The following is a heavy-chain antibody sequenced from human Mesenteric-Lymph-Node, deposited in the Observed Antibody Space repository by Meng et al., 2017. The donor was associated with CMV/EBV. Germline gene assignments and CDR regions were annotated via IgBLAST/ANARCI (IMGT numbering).Heavy chain of an antibody. Sequence: ASVKVSCKASGYTFTGYYIHWLRQAPGQGLEWMGWVNPNYGGADYAHNFQGRVTMTRDTTISTSYMELSSLTSDDTAVYYCAGYFRSSFDYWGQGTLVTVSS. CDR3: AGYFRSSFDY. CDR2: VNPNYGGA. D-gene: IGHD3-9*01. J-gene: IGHJ4*02. V-gene: IGHV1-2*02. CDR1: GYTFTGYY.